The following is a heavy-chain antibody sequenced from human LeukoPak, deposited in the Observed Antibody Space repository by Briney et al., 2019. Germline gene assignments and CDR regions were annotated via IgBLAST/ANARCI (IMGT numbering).Heavy chain of an antibody. J-gene: IGHJ3*02. D-gene: IGHD4-17*01. V-gene: IGHV3-48*01. CDR3: VRNDGDDAFDI. CDR2: ISSTSTNM. Sequence: PGGSLRLSCAASRFTFSTYSMNWVRQAPGRGLGWVSYISSTSTNMYYEDSVKGRFTISRDNAKNSLYLHMTSLRAEDTAVYYCVRNDGDDAFDIWGQGTRVTVSS. CDR1: RFTFSTYS.